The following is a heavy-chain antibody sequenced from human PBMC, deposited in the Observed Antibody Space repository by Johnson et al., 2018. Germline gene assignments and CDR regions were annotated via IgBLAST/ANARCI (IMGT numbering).Heavy chain of an antibody. CDR3: LSGSYYAFDI. Sequence: QVQLVQSGAEVKEPGASVKVSCKASGYTFTSYVFNWVRQASGQGLEWMGWVNPHSGDTGYAQKFQGRVTMTRDTSLSTAYMELSSLRSEDTAVYYCLSGSYYAFDIWGQVTMVTVSS. D-gene: IGHD1-26*01. V-gene: IGHV1-8*01. J-gene: IGHJ3*02. CDR2: VNPHSGDT. CDR1: GYTFTSYV.